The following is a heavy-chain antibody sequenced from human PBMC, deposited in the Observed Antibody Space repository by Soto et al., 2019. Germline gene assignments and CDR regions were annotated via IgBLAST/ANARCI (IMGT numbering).Heavy chain of an antibody. CDR3: VRTSLVVAASTREDY. CDR2: INSHGSST. J-gene: IGHJ4*02. CDR1: GFTFSSYW. Sequence: EVQLVESGGGLVQPGGSLRLSCAASGFTFSSYWMHWVRQAPGKGLVWVSRINSHGSSTSYADSVKGRFTISRDNAKNTLYLQMNSLRAEDTAVYYCVRTSLVVAASTREDYWGQGTLLTVSS. V-gene: IGHV3-74*01. D-gene: IGHD2-15*01.